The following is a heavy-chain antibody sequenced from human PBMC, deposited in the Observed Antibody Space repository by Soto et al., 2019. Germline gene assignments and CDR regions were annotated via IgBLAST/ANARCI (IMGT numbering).Heavy chain of an antibody. CDR1: GFTFSSYA. CDR2: ISGSGGST. V-gene: IGHV3-23*01. D-gene: IGHD3-22*01. Sequence: EVQLLESGGGLVQPGGSLRLSCAASGFTFSSYAMSWVRQAPGKGLEWVSAISGSGGSTYYADSVKGRFTIYRDNSKNTLYLQMNSLRAEDTAVYYCAKDGISYYYDSSGPYFDYWGQGTLVTVSS. J-gene: IGHJ4*02. CDR3: AKDGISYYYDSSGPYFDY.